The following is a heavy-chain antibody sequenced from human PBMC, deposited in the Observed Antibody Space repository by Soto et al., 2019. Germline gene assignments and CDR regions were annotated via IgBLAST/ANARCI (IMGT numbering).Heavy chain of an antibody. D-gene: IGHD3-3*01. V-gene: IGHV4-39*01. CDR3: ARHYPALLFGVVIIGGWFDP. CDR2: IYYSGST. Sequence: KTSETLSLTCTVTGGSIGSSSYYWGWIRQPPGKGLEWIGSIYYSGSTYYNPCLKSRVTISVDTSKNQFSLKLSSVTAADTAVYYCARHYPALLFGVVIIGGWFDPWGQGTLVTVSS. CDR1: GGSIGSSSYY. J-gene: IGHJ5*02.